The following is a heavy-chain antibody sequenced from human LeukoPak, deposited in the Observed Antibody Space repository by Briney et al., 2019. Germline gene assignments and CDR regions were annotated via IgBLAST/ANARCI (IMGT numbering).Heavy chain of an antibody. CDR3: ARVLKHYYDSSGYYRQSNYFDY. CDR2: IYTSGST. V-gene: IGHV4-4*07. Sequence: SETLSLTCTVSGGSISSYYWSWIRQPAGKGLEWIGRIYTSGSTNYNPSLKSRVTMSVDTSKNQFSLKLSSVTAADTAVYYCARVLKHYYDSSGYYRQSNYFDYWGQGTLVTVSS. CDR1: GGSISSYY. J-gene: IGHJ4*02. D-gene: IGHD3-22*01.